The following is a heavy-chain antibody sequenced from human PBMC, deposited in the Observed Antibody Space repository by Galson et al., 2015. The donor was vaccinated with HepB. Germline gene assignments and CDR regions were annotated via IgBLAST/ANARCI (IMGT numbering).Heavy chain of an antibody. CDR1: GFTFSSYA. CDR3: AKIPNYFWSGSPPYNWFDP. Sequence: SLRLSCAASGFTFSSYAMSWVRQAPGKGLEWVSAISGSGGSTYYADSVKGRFTISRDNSKNTLYLQMNSLRAEDTAVYYCAKIPNYFWSGSPPYNWFDPWGQGTLVTVSS. J-gene: IGHJ5*02. CDR2: ISGSGGST. D-gene: IGHD3-3*01. V-gene: IGHV3-23*01.